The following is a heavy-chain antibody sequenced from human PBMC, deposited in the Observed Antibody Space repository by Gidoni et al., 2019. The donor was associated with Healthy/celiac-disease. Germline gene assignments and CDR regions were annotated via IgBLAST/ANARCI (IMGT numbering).Heavy chain of an antibody. CDR1: GFTFSSYG. CDR3: ARDGNGLDY. Sequence: QVQLVESGGGVVQPGRSLRLYCAASGFTFSSYGMHWVRQAPGKGLEWVAVIWYDGSNKYYADSVKGRFTISRDNSKNTLYLQMNSLRAEDTAVYYCARDGNGLDYWGQGTLVTVSS. D-gene: IGHD2-15*01. CDR2: IWYDGSNK. J-gene: IGHJ4*02. V-gene: IGHV3-33*01.